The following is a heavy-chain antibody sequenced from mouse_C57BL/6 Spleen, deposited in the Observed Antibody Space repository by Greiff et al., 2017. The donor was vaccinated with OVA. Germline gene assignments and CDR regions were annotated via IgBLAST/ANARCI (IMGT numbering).Heavy chain of an antibody. V-gene: IGHV1-64*01. J-gene: IGHJ2*01. CDR2: IHPNSGST. CDR1: GYTFTSYW. Sequence: QVQLKQPGAELVKPGASVKLSCKASGYTFTSYWMHWVKQRPGQGLEWIGMIHPNSGSTNYNEKFKSKATLTVDKSSSTAYMQLSSLTSEDSAVYYCASDYGSSPYYFDYWGQGTTLTVSS. CDR3: ASDYGSSPYYFDY. D-gene: IGHD1-1*01.